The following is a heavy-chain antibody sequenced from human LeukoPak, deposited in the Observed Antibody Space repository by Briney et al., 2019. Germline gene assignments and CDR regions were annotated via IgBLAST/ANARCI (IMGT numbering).Heavy chain of an antibody. V-gene: IGHV4-39*06. CDR1: GGSISSSSYY. D-gene: IGHD3-10*01. J-gene: IGHJ4*02. Sequence: ASETLSLTCTVSGGSISSSSYYWGWIRQPPGKGLEWIGSIYYSGSTYYNPSLKSRVTISVDTSKNQFPLKLSSVTAADTAVYYCARLIMVRGLVLLYYFDYWGQGTLVTVSS. CDR2: IYYSGST. CDR3: ARLIMVRGLVLLYYFDY.